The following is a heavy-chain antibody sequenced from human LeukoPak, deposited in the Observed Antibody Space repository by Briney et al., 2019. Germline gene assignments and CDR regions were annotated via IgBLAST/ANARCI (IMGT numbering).Heavy chain of an antibody. CDR1: EFTVSSNY. Sequence: GGSLRLSCAASEFTVSSNYMSWVRQAPGKGLEWVSVIYSGGSTYYADSVKGRFTISRDNSKNTLYLQMNSLRAEDTAVYYCGGGGYDYVWGSYRYEVFDYWGQGTLVTVSS. CDR3: GGGGYDYVWGSYRYEVFDY. V-gene: IGHV3-66*01. D-gene: IGHD3-16*02. CDR2: IYSGGST. J-gene: IGHJ4*02.